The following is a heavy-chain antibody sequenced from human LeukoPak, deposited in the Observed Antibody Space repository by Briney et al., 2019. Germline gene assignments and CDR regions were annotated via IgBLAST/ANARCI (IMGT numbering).Heavy chain of an antibody. Sequence: GRSLTLSCAASGXSFRDSGMHWVRQAPGKGLEWVALISSDGSDKYYADSVKGRFTISRDNSMNTLYLQMNSLRTEDTAVYYCANDDVPYCSGGVCYSKGLDYWGQGTLVTVSS. CDR3: ANDDVPYCSGGVCYSKGLDY. J-gene: IGHJ4*02. CDR1: GXSFRDSG. D-gene: IGHD2-15*01. CDR2: ISSDGSDK. V-gene: IGHV3-30*18.